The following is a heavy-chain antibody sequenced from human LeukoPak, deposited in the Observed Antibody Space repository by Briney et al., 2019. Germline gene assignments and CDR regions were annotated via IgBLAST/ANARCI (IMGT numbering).Heavy chain of an antibody. Sequence: PSETLSLTCTVSGGSISSYYWSWIRQPPGKGLEWIGYIYYSGSTNYNPSLKSRVTISVDTSKNQFSLKLSSVTAADTAVYYCARGHVDTAMVLFDYWGQGTLVTVSS. CDR3: ARGHVDTAMVLFDY. J-gene: IGHJ4*02. CDR1: GGSISSYY. D-gene: IGHD5-18*01. CDR2: IYYSGST. V-gene: IGHV4-59*01.